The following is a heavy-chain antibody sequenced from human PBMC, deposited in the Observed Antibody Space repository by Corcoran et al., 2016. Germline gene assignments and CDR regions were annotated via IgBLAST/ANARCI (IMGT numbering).Heavy chain of an antibody. CDR1: GGTFSSYA. CDR2: IIPIFGTA. V-gene: IGHV1-69*01. J-gene: IGHJ6*02. CDR3: AIDIVVVPAAITYYYYYGMDV. D-gene: IGHD2-2*01. Sequence: QVQLVQSGAEVKKPGSSVKVSCKASGGTFSSYAISWVRQAPGQGLEWMGGIIPIFGTANYAQKFQGRVTITADESTSTAYMELSSLRSEDTAVYYCAIDIVVVPAAITYYYYYGMDVWGQGTTVTVSS.